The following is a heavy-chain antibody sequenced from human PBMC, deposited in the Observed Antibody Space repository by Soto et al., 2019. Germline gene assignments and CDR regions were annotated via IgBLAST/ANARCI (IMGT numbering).Heavy chain of an antibody. CDR2: IYHSGST. V-gene: IGHV4-59*01. J-gene: IGHJ5*02. CDR3: AREDGWFDP. Sequence: SETLSLTCAVSADSISSCYCSWIRQPPGKGLEWIGEIYHSGSTNYNPSLKSRVTMTTDTSTSTAYMELRSLRSDDTAVYYCAREDGWFDPWGQGTLVTVSS. CDR1: ADSISSCY.